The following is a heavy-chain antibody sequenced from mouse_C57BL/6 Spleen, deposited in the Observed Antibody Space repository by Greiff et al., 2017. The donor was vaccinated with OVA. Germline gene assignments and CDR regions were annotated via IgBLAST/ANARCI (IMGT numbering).Heavy chain of an antibody. D-gene: IGHD1-1*01. V-gene: IGHV1-82*01. CDR3: ARGTTVIDY. J-gene: IGHJ2*01. Sequence: VQLQQSGPELVQPGSSVKISCKASGYAFSSSWMHWVKQRPGQGLEWIGRFYPGDGDTHYNGKFQGKATLTADKSSSTAYMHLSSLTSEDSAVDFCARGTTVIDYWGQGTTLTVSS. CDR2: FYPGDGDT. CDR1: GYAFSSSW.